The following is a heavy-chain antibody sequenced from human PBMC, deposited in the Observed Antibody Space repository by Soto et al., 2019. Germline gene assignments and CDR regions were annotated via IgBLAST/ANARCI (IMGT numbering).Heavy chain of an antibody. CDR3: ARENEGYYDSSGYPRGAFDY. CDR2: IIPIFGTA. Sequence: SVKVSCKASGGTFSSYAISWVRQAPGQGLEWMGGIIPIFGTANYAQKFQGRVTITADKSTSTAYMELSSLRSEDTAVYYCARENEGYYDSSGYPRGAFDYWGQGTLVTVSS. CDR1: GGTFSSYA. D-gene: IGHD3-22*01. V-gene: IGHV1-69*06. J-gene: IGHJ4*02.